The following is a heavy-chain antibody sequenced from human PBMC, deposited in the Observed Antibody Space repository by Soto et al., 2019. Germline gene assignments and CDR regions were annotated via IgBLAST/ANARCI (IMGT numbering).Heavy chain of an antibody. CDR3: ARDGFGGGAFDI. J-gene: IGHJ3*02. Sequence: SETLSLTCTVSGGSVNSGGYYWSWIRQPPGKGLEWIGYIYHSGSTNYNPSLKSRVTTSVDMSKNQLYLKLISVTAADTAVYYCARDGFGGGAFDIWGQGTTVTVSS. V-gene: IGHV4-61*08. CDR2: IYHSGST. CDR1: GGSVNSGGYY. D-gene: IGHD3-10*01.